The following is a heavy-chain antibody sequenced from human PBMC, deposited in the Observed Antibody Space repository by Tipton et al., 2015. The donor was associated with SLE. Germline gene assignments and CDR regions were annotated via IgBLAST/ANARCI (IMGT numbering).Heavy chain of an antibody. CDR3: AKEIRPNDY. D-gene: IGHD6-6*01. J-gene: IGHJ4*02. CDR1: GFTFSYSA. Sequence: SLRLSCAASGFTFSYSAMCWVCQAPGKRLEWVSSISRSGDATHYADSVAGRFTISRDISKNTLYLQMDNLRVEDTAVYYCAKEIRPNDYWGRGTLVTVSS. CDR2: ISRSGDAT. V-gene: IGHV3-23*01.